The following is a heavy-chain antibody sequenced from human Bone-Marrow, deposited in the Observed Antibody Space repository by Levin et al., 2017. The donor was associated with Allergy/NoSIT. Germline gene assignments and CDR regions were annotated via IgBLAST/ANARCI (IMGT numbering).Heavy chain of an antibody. CDR3: AKCSGWYGKGFFDL. V-gene: IGHV3-53*01. J-gene: IGHJ2*01. CDR1: GFTVSTNY. D-gene: IGHD6-19*01. Sequence: GGSLRLSCAASGFTVSTNYMSWIRQAPRKGLEWVSVLYSGGDTKYTDSVKGRFTISRDNSKNTLYLQMNSLTAEDTAVYYCAKCSGWYGKGFFDLWGRGTLVTVSS. CDR2: LYSGGDT.